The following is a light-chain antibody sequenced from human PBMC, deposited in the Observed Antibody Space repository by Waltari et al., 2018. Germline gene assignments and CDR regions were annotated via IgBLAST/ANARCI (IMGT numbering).Light chain of an antibody. J-gene: IGLJ2*01. Sequence: SALTQPDSVSGSPGQSITISCSGISSHSGGYNYVSWYQQHPGEAPKLIIYDVTNRPSVVSDRFSGSKSGSSASLTISGLQPEDEADYYCSSFTSSTTGIFGGGTKLTVL. CDR3: SSFTSSTTGI. CDR1: SSHSGGYNY. CDR2: DVT. V-gene: IGLV2-14*03.